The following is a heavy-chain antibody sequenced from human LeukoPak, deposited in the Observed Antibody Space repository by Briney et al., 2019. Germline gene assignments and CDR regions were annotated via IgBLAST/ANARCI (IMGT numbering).Heavy chain of an antibody. V-gene: IGHV4-59*01. CDR2: IYYSGST. D-gene: IGHD3-10*01. CDR1: DGSLSSYY. J-gene: IGHJ4*02. CDR3: ARVVYASGTRGKYYFDY. Sequence: SETLSLTCTVSDGSLSSYYWSWLRQPPGKGLEWIGYIYYSGSTNYNPSLKSRVTISIDTSKNQFSLKLSSVTAADTAVYYCARVVYASGTRGKYYFDYWGQGTLVTVSS.